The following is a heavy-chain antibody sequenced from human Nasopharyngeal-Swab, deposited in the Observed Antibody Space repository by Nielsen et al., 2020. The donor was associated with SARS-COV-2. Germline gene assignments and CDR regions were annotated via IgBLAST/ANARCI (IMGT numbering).Heavy chain of an antibody. CDR1: GFTFSSYP. CDR3: AKDKSVTTSYYGMDV. Sequence: GGSLRLSCAASGFTFSSYPMNWVRQAPAKGLEWVSGISGSGSNTHYAGSVKGRFTISRDNSKNTLYLQMSSLRAEDTAVYYCAKDKSVTTSYYGMDVWGQGTTVTVSS. J-gene: IGHJ6*02. CDR2: ISGSGSNT. V-gene: IGHV3-23*01. D-gene: IGHD4-17*01.